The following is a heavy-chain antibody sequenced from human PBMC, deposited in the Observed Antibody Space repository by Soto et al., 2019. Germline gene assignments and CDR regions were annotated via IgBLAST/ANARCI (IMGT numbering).Heavy chain of an antibody. J-gene: IGHJ4*02. CDR1: GGSTSSDNY. V-gene: IGHV4-30-4*01. Sequence: KTSETLSLTCTVSGGSTSSDNYWSWIRQPPGKGLEWIGHIYYSGTTSYNPSLKSRITMSIDTSENQFSLRLSSVTAADTALYYCARGEGAWGPGTLVTVSS. D-gene: IGHD1-26*01. CDR3: ARGEGA. CDR2: IYYSGTT.